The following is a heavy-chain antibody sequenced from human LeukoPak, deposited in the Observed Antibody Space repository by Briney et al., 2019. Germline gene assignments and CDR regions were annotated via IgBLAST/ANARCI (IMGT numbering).Heavy chain of an antibody. D-gene: IGHD3-9*01. V-gene: IGHV3-64*01. J-gene: IGHJ4*02. Sequence: GGSLRLSCAASGFTFSSYAMHWVRQAPGKGLEYVSAISSNGGSTSYANSVKGRFTISRDNSKNTLYLQMGSLRAEDMAVYYCARVNYDILTGYLSYFDYWGQGTLVTVSS. CDR3: ARVNYDILTGYLSYFDY. CDR2: ISSNGGST. CDR1: GFTFSSYA.